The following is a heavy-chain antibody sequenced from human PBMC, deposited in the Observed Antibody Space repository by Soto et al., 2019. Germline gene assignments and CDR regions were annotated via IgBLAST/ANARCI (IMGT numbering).Heavy chain of an antibody. V-gene: IGHV3-33*01. J-gene: IGHJ6*03. CDR2: IWYDGSNK. D-gene: IGHD4-17*01. Sequence: GGSLRLSCAASGFTFSSYGMHWVRQAPGKGLEWVAVIWYDGSNKYYADSVKGRFTISRDNSKNTLYLQMNSLRAEDTAVYYCARGTPLDYGDYVWGYYYYMDVWGKGTTVTVSS. CDR3: ARGTPLDYGDYVWGYYYYMDV. CDR1: GFTFSSYG.